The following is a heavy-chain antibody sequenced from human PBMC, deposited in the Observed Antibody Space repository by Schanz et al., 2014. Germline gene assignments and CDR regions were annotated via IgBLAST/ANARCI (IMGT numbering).Heavy chain of an antibody. V-gene: IGHV3-11*04. J-gene: IGHJ3*02. CDR2: ISRDGTTS. CDR1: GFSISDAW. CDR3: ARSYHDDDDYTRALDM. Sequence: VRVVESGGDLVLPGGSLTLSCAASGFSISDAWMHWVRQAPGKGLEWLSYISRDGTTSYYADSVKGRFTISRDNAKNSLFLQMNSLRVEDTAVYYCARSYHDDDDYTRALDMWGQGTMVTVSS. D-gene: IGHD3-16*01.